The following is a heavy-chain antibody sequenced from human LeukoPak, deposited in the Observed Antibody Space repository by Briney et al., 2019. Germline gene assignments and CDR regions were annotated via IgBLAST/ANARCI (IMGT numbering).Heavy chain of an antibody. V-gene: IGHV4-34*01. CDR1: GGSFSGYY. Sequence: SETLSLTCAVFGGSFSGYYLTWIRQSPGKGPEWVGEIHPTEGGHYNPSLESRVTMSVDTSKTQFSLRMNSVTAADTAVYFCARGTDAYKIGNIWGQGSLVTVSS. CDR2: IHPTEGG. J-gene: IGHJ4*02. CDR3: ARGTDAYKIGNI. D-gene: IGHD5-24*01.